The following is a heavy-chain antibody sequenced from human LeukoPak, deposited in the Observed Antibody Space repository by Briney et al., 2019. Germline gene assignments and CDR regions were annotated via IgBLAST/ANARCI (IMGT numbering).Heavy chain of an antibody. V-gene: IGHV3-53*05. CDR3: AKEIWPTVTTPGHTYFDY. Sequence: GGSLRLSCAASGFTISSNYMNWVRQAPGKGLDWVSVISDGGSTYYADSVKGRFTISRDNSKNTLYLQMNSLRPEDTAVYYCAKEIWPTVTTPGHTYFDYWGQGALVTVSS. D-gene: IGHD4-17*01. CDR2: ISDGGST. J-gene: IGHJ4*02. CDR1: GFTISSNY.